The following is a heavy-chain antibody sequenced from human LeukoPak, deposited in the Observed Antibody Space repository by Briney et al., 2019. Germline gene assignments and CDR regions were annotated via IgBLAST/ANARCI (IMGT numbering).Heavy chain of an antibody. J-gene: IGHJ5*02. CDR3: ARDPAQANWFDP. CDR2: IYHSGST. CDR1: GGSISSGGYS. Sequence: SETLSLTCAVSGGSISSGGYSWSWIRQPPGEGLEWIGYIYHSGSTYYNPSLKSRVTISVDTSKNQFSLKLSSVTAADTAVYYCARDPAQANWFDPWGQGTLVTVSS. V-gene: IGHV4-30-2*01.